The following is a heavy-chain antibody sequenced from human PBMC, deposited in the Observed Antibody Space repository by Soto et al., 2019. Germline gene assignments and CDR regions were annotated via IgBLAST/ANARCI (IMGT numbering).Heavy chain of an antibody. V-gene: IGHV5-51*01. J-gene: IGHJ6*02. D-gene: IGHD6-13*01. CDR1: GYSFTSYW. CDR2: IYPGDSDT. Sequence: GESLKISCQVSGYSFTSYWIGWVRQMPGKGLEWMGIIYPGDSDTRYSPSFQGQVTISADKSISTAYLQWSSLKASDTAMYYCARTSAAGKYYYGMDVWGQGTTVTVSS. CDR3: ARTSAAGKYYYGMDV.